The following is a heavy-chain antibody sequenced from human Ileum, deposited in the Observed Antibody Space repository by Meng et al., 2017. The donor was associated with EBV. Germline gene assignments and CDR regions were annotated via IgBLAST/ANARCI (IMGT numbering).Heavy chain of an antibody. CDR1: GGSISSSSW. CDR2: IYHSGRN. V-gene: IGHV4-4*02. Sequence: QALLPLSGSGPVALSATLSLTLPVSGGSISSSSWCRWVRQTPGQGLKWMGEIYHSGRNNYKPYLKSRVTISVDKYKNQYTLKLSTVTAADTAVYYCARKGVNPRGNWFDPWGQGTLVTVSS. CDR3: ARKGVNPRGNWFDP. J-gene: IGHJ5*02. D-gene: IGHD1-14*01.